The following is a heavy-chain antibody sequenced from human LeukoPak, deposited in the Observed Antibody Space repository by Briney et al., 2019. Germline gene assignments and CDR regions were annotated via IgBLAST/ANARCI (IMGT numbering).Heavy chain of an antibody. CDR3: AKDPRPNSSGWYGGPFDY. CDR1: GFTFSSYA. J-gene: IGHJ4*02. D-gene: IGHD6-19*01. V-gene: IGHV3-23*01. CDR2: ISGSGGST. Sequence: GGSLRLSCAASGFTFSSYAMSWVRQAPGKGLEWVSAISGSGGSTYYADSVKGRFTISRDNSKNTLYLQMNSLRAEDTAVYYCAKDPRPNSSGWYGGPFDYWGQRTLVTVSS.